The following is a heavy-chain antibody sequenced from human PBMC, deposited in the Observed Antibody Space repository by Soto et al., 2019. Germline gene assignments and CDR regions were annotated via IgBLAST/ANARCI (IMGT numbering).Heavy chain of an antibody. Sequence: SETLSLTCTVSGGSVSSGSYYWSWIRQPPGKGLEWIGYIYYSGSTNYNPSLKSRVTISVDTSKNQFSLKLSSVTAADTAVYYCARNGILVTHYFDYWGQGTLVTVSS. V-gene: IGHV4-61*01. CDR1: GGSVSSGSYY. CDR3: ARNGILVTHYFDY. CDR2: IYYSGST. J-gene: IGHJ4*02. D-gene: IGHD2-21*02.